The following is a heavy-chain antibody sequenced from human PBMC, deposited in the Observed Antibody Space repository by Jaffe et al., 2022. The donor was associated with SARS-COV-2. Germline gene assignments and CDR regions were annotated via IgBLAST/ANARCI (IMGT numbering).Heavy chain of an antibody. V-gene: IGHV3-30*18. Sequence: QVQLVESGGGVVQPGRSLRLSCAASGFTFSRNGMHWVRQTAGKGLEWVAVISYDGSNKYYADSVKGRFTISRDNSKNTLYLQMNNLRAEDTAVYYCAKETLPGQERYYFDYWGQGTLVTVSS. CDR3: AKETLPGQERYYFDY. CDR1: GFTFSRNG. J-gene: IGHJ4*02. CDR2: ISYDGSNK.